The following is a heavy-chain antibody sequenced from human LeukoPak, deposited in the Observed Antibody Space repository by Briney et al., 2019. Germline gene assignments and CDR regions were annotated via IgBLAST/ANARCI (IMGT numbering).Heavy chain of an antibody. CDR3: AGNYDILTGHFDY. CDR1: GGSISSYY. J-gene: IGHJ4*02. CDR2: IYYSGST. V-gene: IGHV4-59*08. D-gene: IGHD3-9*01. Sequence: SETLSLTCTVSGGSISSYYWSWIRQPPGMGLEWIGYIYYSGSTNYNPSLKSRVTISVDTSKNQFSLKLSSVTAADTAVYYCAGNYDILTGHFDYWGQGTLVTVSS.